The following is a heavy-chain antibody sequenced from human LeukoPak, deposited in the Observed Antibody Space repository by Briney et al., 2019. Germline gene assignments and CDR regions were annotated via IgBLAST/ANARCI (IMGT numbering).Heavy chain of an antibody. CDR1: GFTFRNAW. D-gene: IGHD6-13*01. CDR3: ARDRHSSSWPRAFDI. V-gene: IGHV3-21*01. J-gene: IGHJ3*02. CDR2: ISSSSSYI. Sequence: NPGGSLRLSCAASGFTFRNAWMSWVRQSPGKGLEWVSSISSSSSYIYYADSVKGRFTISRDNAKNSLYLQMNSLRAEDTAVYYCARDRHSSSWPRAFDIWGQGTMVTVSS.